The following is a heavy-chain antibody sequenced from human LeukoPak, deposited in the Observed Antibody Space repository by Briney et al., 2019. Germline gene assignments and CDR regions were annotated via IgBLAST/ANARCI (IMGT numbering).Heavy chain of an antibody. V-gene: IGHV3-21*01. CDR2: ISSSSYI. CDR3: ARDEVTSLDY. CDR1: GFTFSSYS. D-gene: IGHD4-17*01. J-gene: IGHJ4*02. Sequence: GGSLRLSCAASGFTFSSYSMNWVRQVPGKGLEWVSSISSSSYIYYADSVKGRFTISRDNAKNSLYLQMNSLRAEDTAVYYCARDEVTSLDYWGQGTLVTVSS.